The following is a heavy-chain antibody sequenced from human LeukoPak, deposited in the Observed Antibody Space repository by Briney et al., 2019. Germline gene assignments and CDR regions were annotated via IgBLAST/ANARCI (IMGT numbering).Heavy chain of an antibody. D-gene: IGHD4-17*01. J-gene: IGHJ3*02. CDR1: GFTFGSYS. Sequence: GGSLRLSCAASGFTFGSYSMNWVRQVPGKGLEWVSSISSSSSYIYYADSVKGRFTISRDNAKNSLYLQMNSLRAEDTAVYYCARAVTGDYDAFDIWGQGTMVTVSS. CDR2: ISSSSSYI. CDR3: ARAVTGDYDAFDI. V-gene: IGHV3-21*01.